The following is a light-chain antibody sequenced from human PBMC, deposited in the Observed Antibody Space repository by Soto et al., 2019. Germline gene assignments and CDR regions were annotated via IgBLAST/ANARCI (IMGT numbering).Light chain of an antibody. V-gene: IGKV3-20*01. Sequence: EIVLTQSPGTLSLSPGERATLSCRASQSVSSSYLAWYQQKPGQAPRLLIYGASSRATSIPDRFSGSGSGTDFSLTISRLQPGDFAVYYCQQYCSSPAWTFGQGTKVEIK. CDR3: QQYCSSPAWT. J-gene: IGKJ1*01. CDR1: QSVSSSY. CDR2: GAS.